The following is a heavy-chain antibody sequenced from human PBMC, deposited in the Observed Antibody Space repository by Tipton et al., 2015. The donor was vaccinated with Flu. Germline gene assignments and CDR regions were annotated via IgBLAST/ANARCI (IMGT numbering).Heavy chain of an antibody. CDR1: GGTFSSYA. Sequence: QLVQSGAEVKKPGSSVKVSCKASGGTFSSYAISWVRQAPGQGLEWMGGIIPIFGTANYAQKFQGRVTITADESTSTAYMELSSLRSEDTAVYYCARVVYCSGGSCYGWGFDYWGQGTLVTVSS. CDR3: ARVVYCSGGSCYGWGFDY. V-gene: IGHV1-69*01. J-gene: IGHJ4*02. D-gene: IGHD2-15*01. CDR2: IIPIFGTA.